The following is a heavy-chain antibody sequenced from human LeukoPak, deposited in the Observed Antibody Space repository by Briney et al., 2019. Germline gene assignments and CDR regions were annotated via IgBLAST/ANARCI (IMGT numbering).Heavy chain of an antibody. CDR2: ISYDGSNK. J-gene: IGHJ4*02. D-gene: IGHD5-24*01. Sequence: GRSLRLSCAASGFTFSSYAMHWVRQAPGKGLEWVAVISYDGSNKYYADSVKGRFTISRDNSKNTLYLQMNSPRAEDTAVYYCMAPDTYFDYWGQGTLVTVSS. CDR1: GFTFSSYA. CDR3: MAPDTYFDY. V-gene: IGHV3-30-3*01.